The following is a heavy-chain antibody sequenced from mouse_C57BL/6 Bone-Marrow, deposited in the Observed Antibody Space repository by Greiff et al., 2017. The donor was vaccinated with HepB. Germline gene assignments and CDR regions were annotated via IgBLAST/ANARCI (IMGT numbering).Heavy chain of an antibody. Sequence: EVKVVESGGGLVQPKGSLKLSCAASGFSFNTYAMNWVRQAPGKGLEWVARIRSKSNNYATYYADSVKYRFTISRDDSESMLYLQMNHLKTEDTAMYYCVRHCLGFAYWGQGTLVTVSA. CDR3: VRHCLGFAY. CDR2: IRSKSNNYAT. V-gene: IGHV10-1*01. J-gene: IGHJ3*01. CDR1: GFSFNTYA.